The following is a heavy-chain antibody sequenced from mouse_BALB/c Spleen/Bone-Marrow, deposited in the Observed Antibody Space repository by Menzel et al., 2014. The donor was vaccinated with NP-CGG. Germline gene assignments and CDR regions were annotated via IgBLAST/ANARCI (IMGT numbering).Heavy chain of an antibody. Sequence: EVKVVESGGGLVKPGGSLKLSCAASGFAFSGYDMSWVRQTPEKRLEWVAYISSGGSNTYYPDTVKGRFTISRDNAKNTLYLQMNSLKPEDTAMYYCARQRGYAYAMDYWGQGTSVTVSS. CDR1: GFAFSGYD. D-gene: IGHD2-2*01. J-gene: IGHJ4*01. CDR2: ISSGGSNT. V-gene: IGHV5-12-1*01. CDR3: ARQRGYAYAMDY.